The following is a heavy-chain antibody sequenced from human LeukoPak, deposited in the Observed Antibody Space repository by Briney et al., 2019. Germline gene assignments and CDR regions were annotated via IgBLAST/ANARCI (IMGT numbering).Heavy chain of an antibody. D-gene: IGHD1-7*01. J-gene: IGHJ6*03. CDR1: GGSISSYY. V-gene: IGHV4-59*12. CDR3: ARGGYNWNYGALRSYYYYYYMDV. Sequence: SETLSLTCTVSGGSISSYYWSWIRQPPGKGLEWIGYIYYSGSTNYNPSLKSRVTISVDTSKNQFSLKLSSVTAADTAVYYCARGGYNWNYGALRSYYYYYYMDVWGKGTTVTVSS. CDR2: IYYSGST.